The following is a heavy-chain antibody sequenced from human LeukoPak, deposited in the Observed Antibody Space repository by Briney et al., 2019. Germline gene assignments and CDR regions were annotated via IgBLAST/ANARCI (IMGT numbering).Heavy chain of an antibody. V-gene: IGHV1-2*02. J-gene: IGHJ4*02. CDR1: GYTFTGYH. CDR3: ASQLGDSSGWSDPPD. Sequence: ASVKVSCKASGYTFTGYHMHWVRQAPGQGLEWMGWINPNSGGTNYAQKFQGRVTMTRDTSISTAYMELSRLRSDDTAVYYCASQLGDSSGWSDPPDWGQGTLVTVSS. D-gene: IGHD6-19*01. CDR2: INPNSGGT.